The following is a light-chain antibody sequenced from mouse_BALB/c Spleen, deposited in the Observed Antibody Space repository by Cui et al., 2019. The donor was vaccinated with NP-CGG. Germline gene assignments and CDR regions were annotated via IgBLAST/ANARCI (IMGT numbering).Light chain of an antibody. CDR2: GTN. CDR3: ALWYSNHWM. CDR1: TGAVTTSNY. J-gene: IGLJ1*01. Sequence: QAVVTQASALTTSPCATVTLTCRSSTGAVTTSNYANWVQEKPDHLFTGLIGGTNNRAPGVPARFSGSLIGDKAALTITGAQTEDEAIYFCALWYSNHWMFGGGTKLTVL. V-gene: IGLV1*01.